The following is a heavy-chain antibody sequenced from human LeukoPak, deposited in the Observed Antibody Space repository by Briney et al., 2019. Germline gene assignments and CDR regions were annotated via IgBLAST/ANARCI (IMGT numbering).Heavy chain of an antibody. CDR1: GFTFSSYA. V-gene: IGHV3-23*01. CDR2: ISGSGGST. Sequence: GGSLRPSCAASGFTFSSYAMSWVRQAPGKGLEWVSAISGSGGSTYYADSVKGRFTISRDNSKNTLYLQMNSLRAEDTAVYYCAKRYCSGGSCYQFYYYYGMDVWGQGTTVTVSS. J-gene: IGHJ6*02. CDR3: AKRYCSGGSCYQFYYYYGMDV. D-gene: IGHD2-15*01.